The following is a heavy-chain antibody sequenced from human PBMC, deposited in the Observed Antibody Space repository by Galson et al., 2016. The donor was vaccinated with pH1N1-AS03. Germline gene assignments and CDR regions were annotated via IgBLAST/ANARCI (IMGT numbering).Heavy chain of an antibody. D-gene: IGHD6-13*01. CDR2: IYPGDSA. CDR1: GYTFSNYW. V-gene: IGHV5-51*01. CDR3: ARRDYNSSYLLPYNWLDP. Sequence: QSGAEVKKPGESLKISCKGSGYTFSNYWIVWVRQMPGKGLEWMGIIYPGDSARYSPSFKGQVTISADKSLSTAYLQWSSLKASDTGIYYCARRDYNSSYLLPYNWLDPWGQGTLVTVSS. J-gene: IGHJ5*02.